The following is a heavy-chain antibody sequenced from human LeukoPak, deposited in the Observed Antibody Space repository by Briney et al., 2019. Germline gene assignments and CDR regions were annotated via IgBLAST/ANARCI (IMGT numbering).Heavy chain of an antibody. D-gene: IGHD3-10*01. CDR1: GGSVSSTTYY. CDR2: INYSGST. J-gene: IGHJ4*02. V-gene: IGHV4-39*01. CDR3: ARYVVYGSGKYYFDY. Sequence: SETLSLTFTVSGGSVSSTTYYWSWIRQPPGKGLEWIASINYSGSTYYNPSLKSRVTISVDTSENQFSLKLSSVTAADTAVYYCARYVVYGSGKYYFDYWGQGTLVTVSS.